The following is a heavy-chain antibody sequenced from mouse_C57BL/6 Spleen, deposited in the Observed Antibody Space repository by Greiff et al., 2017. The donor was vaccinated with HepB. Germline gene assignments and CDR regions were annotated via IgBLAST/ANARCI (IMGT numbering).Heavy chain of an antibody. CDR3: AFQQGWYFDV. V-gene: IGHV1-52*01. J-gene: IGHJ1*03. CDR2: IDPSDSET. CDR1: GYTFTSYW. Sequence: VQLQQPGAELVRPGSSVKLSCKASGYTFTSYWMHWVKQRPIQGLEWIGNIDPSDSETHYNHKFKDKATLTVDKSSSTAYMHLSSLTSEDSAVYYCAFQQGWYFDVWGTGTTVTVSS.